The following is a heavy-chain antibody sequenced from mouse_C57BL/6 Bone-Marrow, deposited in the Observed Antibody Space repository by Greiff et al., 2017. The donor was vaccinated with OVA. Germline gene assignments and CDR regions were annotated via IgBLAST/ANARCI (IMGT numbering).Heavy chain of an antibody. CDR3: APNWDRFAY. J-gene: IGHJ3*01. V-gene: IGHV1-19*01. CDR1: GYTFTDYY. Sequence: VQLQQSGPVLVKPGASVKMSCKASGYTFTDYYMNWVKQSHGKSLEWIGVINPYNGGTSYNQKFKGKATLTVDKSSSTACMELNSLTSEDSAVYYCAPNWDRFAYWGQGTLVTVSA. CDR2: INPYNGGT. D-gene: IGHD4-1*01.